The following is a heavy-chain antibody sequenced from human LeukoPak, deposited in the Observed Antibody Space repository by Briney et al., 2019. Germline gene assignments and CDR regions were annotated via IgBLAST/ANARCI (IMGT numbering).Heavy chain of an antibody. CDR3: ARVTGYMIEDYFDY. D-gene: IGHD3-22*01. V-gene: IGHV4-59*01. CDR2: IYYSGST. Sequence: SETLSLTCTVSGGSISSYYWSWIRQPPGKGLEWIGYIYYSGSTNYNSSLRSRVTISADTSKNQFSLKLRSVTAADTAVYYCARVTGYMIEDYFDYWGQGTLVTVSS. CDR1: GGSISSYY. J-gene: IGHJ4*02.